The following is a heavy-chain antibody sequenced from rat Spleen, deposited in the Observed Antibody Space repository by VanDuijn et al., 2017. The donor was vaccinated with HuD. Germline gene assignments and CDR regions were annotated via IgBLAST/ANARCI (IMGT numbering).Heavy chain of an antibody. V-gene: IGHV5-17*01. CDR1: GFTFSDYA. J-gene: IGHJ3*01. CDR3: ATAGARVSRFAY. D-gene: IGHD1-4*01. CDR2: ISNTGGSI. Sequence: EVQLVESGGGLVQPGRSLKLSCAASGFTFSDYAMAWVRQAPKKGLEWVASISNTGGSIYYPDSVKGRFTISRHNTQNTLYLQMDSLRSEDTATYYCATAGARVSRFAYWGQGTLVTVSS.